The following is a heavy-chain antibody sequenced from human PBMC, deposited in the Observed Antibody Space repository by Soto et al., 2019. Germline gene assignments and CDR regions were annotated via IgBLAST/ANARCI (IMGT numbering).Heavy chain of an antibody. CDR3: ARRASSHYGMDV. V-gene: IGHV5-10-1*01. CDR1: GYSFTSYW. Sequence: GESLKISCKGPGYSFTSYWISWVRQMPGKGLEWMGRIDPSDSYTNYSPSFQGHVTISADKSISTAYLQWSSLKASDTAMYYCARRASSHYGMDVWGQGTTVTVSS. D-gene: IGHD6-13*01. J-gene: IGHJ6*02. CDR2: IDPSDSYT.